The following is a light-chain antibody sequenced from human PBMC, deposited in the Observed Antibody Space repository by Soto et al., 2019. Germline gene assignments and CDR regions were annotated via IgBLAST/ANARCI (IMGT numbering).Light chain of an antibody. CDR3: QVYGSSSKT. CDR2: GAS. V-gene: IGKV3-20*01. J-gene: IGKJ1*01. CDR1: QSVSSN. Sequence: EIVMTHSPATLSVSPGERATLSCSSSQSVSSNLAWYQQKPGQAPRLLMYGASTRATGIPDRFSGSGSGTDFTLTISRLEPEDFAVYFCQVYGSSSKTFGQGTKVDIK.